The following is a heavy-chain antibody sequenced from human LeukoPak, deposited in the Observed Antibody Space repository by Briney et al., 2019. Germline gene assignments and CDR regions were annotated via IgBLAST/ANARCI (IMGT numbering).Heavy chain of an antibody. CDR3: ARDPYGSGDGYFDY. D-gene: IGHD3-10*01. V-gene: IGHV3-33*01. Sequence: GRSLRLSCAAPGFTFSDHGMHWVRQAPGKGLEWVAIIWYNGSKKYYAESVKGRFTLSRDNSKHTLYLQMSSLRAEDTAVYYCARDPYGSGDGYFDYWGQGTLVTVSS. CDR2: IWYNGSKK. CDR1: GFTFSDHG. J-gene: IGHJ4*02.